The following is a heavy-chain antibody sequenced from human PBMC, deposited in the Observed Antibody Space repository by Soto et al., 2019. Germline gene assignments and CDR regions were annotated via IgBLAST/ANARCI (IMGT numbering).Heavy chain of an antibody. CDR2: IYYSGST. V-gene: IGHV4-59*01. CDR3: ARGATSLYYYDSSGYYHPPGLFDY. D-gene: IGHD3-22*01. CDR1: GGSISSYY. Sequence: PSETLSLTCTVSGGSISSYYWSWIRQPPGKGLEWIGYIYYSGSTNYNPSLKSRVTISVDTSKNQFSLKLSSVAAADTAVYYCARGATSLYYYDSSGYYHPPGLFDYWGQGTLVTVSS. J-gene: IGHJ4*02.